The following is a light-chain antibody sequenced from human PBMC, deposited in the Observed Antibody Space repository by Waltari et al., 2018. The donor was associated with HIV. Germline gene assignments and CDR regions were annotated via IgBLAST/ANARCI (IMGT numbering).Light chain of an antibody. CDR2: RNN. J-gene: IGLJ3*02. CDR1: SSNMDSNY. CDR3: AAWDGSLSVVL. Sequence: QSELTQPPSASGTSGPRVTISCSGSSSNMDSNYINWYQQVPGNAPKFPIYRNNQRPSGVPDRFSGSKSGTSASLAISGLRSDDEADYYCAAWDGSLSVVLFGGGTKLTVL. V-gene: IGLV1-47*01.